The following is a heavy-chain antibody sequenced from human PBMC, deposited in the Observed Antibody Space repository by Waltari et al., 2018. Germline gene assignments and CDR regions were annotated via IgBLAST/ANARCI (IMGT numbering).Heavy chain of an antibody. V-gene: IGHV3-30*02. CDR2: IRYDGSNK. D-gene: IGHD6-6*01. J-gene: IGHJ5*02. CDR3: AKGTHSSWFDP. Sequence: QVQLVESGGGVVQPGGSLRLSCAASGFTFSSYGMHWVRQAPGKGLEWVALIRYDGSNKYDADSVKGRFTISRDNSKNTLYLQMNSLRAEDTAVYYCAKGTHSSWFDPWGQGTLVTVSS. CDR1: GFTFSSYG.